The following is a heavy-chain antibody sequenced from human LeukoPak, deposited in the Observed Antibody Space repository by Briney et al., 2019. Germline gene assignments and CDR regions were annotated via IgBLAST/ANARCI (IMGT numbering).Heavy chain of an antibody. Sequence: GGSLRLSCAASGFTFSSYAMHWVRQAPGKGLEWVAVISYDGSNKYYADSVKGRFTVSRDNSKNTLDLQMNSLRAEDTAVYDCARDWDLQGRYTVTTLRYYYYGMDVWGQGTTVTVSS. CDR2: ISYDGSNK. V-gene: IGHV3-30-3*01. CDR1: GFTFSSYA. CDR3: ARDWDLQGRYTVTTLRYYYYGMDV. J-gene: IGHJ6*02. D-gene: IGHD4-11*01.